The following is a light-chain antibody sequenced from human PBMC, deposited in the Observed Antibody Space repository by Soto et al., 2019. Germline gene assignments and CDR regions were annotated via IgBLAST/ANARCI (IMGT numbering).Light chain of an antibody. J-gene: IGLJ1*01. CDR2: DVS. CDR3: SSYTSSSTYV. CDR1: SSDVGGYNY. V-gene: IGLV2-14*01. Sequence: QSALTQPASVSGSPGQSITIACTGTSSDVGGYNYVSWYQQYPGKAPRLVISDVSNRPSGVARGFSGSKSGNSASLTISGLQAEDEADYYCSSYTSSSTYVFGTGTKLTVL.